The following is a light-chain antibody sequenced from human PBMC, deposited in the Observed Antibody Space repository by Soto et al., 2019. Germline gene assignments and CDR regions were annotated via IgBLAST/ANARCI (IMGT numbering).Light chain of an antibody. CDR1: SSDIGGYNY. CDR3: SSYKTSISVVV. J-gene: IGLJ2*01. Sequence: QSVLTQPASVSGSPGQSITISCTGTSSDIGGYNYVSWYQQYPGKAPKLMIFGVSDRPSGVSNRFSGSKSGTTASLTISGLQAEDEADYYCSSYKTSISVVVFGGGTKLTVL. CDR2: GVS. V-gene: IGLV2-14*01.